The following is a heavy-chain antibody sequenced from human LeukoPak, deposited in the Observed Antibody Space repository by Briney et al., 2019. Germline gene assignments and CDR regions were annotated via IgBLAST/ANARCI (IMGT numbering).Heavy chain of an antibody. CDR1: GGSFSGYY. Sequence: PSETLSLTCAVYGGSFSGYYWSWIRQPPGKGLEWIGEINHSGSTNYNPSLKSRVTISVDTSKNQFSLKLSSVTAADTAVYYCARAFYYDSSGYYYFDYWGQGTLVTVS. J-gene: IGHJ4*02. D-gene: IGHD3-22*01. V-gene: IGHV4-34*01. CDR3: ARAFYYDSSGYYYFDY. CDR2: INHSGST.